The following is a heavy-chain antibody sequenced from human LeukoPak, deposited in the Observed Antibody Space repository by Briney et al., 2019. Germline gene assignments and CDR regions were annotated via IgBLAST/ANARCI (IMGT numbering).Heavy chain of an antibody. CDR1: GFTFSSYA. CDR3: AKDATPYY. CDR2: ISGSGDRT. D-gene: IGHD2-15*01. V-gene: IGHV3-23*01. J-gene: IGHJ4*02. Sequence: GGSLRLSCAPSGFTFSSYAMTWVRQAPGKGLEWLSTISGSGDRTFYADSVKGRFTISRDNSKNTVYLQMNRLRGEDTAIYYCAKDATPYYWGQGTLVTVSS.